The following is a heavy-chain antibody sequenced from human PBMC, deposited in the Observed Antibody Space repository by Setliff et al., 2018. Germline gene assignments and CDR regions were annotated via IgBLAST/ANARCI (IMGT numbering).Heavy chain of an antibody. CDR3: ARRPYGPFYFYMDV. D-gene: IGHD3-10*01. CDR1: GGTFRTYA. V-gene: IGHV1-69*05. J-gene: IGHJ6*03. Sequence: ASVKVSCKASGGTFRTYAVSWVRQAPGQGLEWMGGIIPIFGTANYAQKFQGRVTITTDESTSTAYMELSSLRSEDTAVYYCARRPYGPFYFYMDVWGKGTTGTVSS. CDR2: IIPIFGTA.